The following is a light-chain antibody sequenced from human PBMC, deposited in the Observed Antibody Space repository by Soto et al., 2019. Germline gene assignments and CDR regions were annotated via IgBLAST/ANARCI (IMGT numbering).Light chain of an antibody. V-gene: IGLV2-8*01. CDR1: SSDVGGYKY. Sequence: QSALTQPPSASGSLGQSVTISCTGTSSDVGGYKYVSWYQQHPGKAPKLMLYEVSKRPSGVPDRLSGSKSGNTASLTVSGLQAEDEADYYCSSYAGSNNWVFGGGTKVTVL. J-gene: IGLJ2*01. CDR2: EVS. CDR3: SSYAGSNNWV.